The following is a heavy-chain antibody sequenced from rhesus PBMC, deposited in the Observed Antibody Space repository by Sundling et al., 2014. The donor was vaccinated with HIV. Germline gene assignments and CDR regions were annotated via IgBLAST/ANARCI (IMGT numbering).Heavy chain of an antibody. CDR3: ARGLYDGDNGLYYTVFDY. D-gene: IGHD3-9*01. Sequence: QVQLQESGPGLVKPSETLSLTCGVSGASISGAYAWTWIRQSPGKGLEWIGHLFGSIGSTYYNPSLKSRVTISTDTSQNQFSLRLTSVTAADTAVYFCARGLYDGDNGLYYTVFDYWGRGVLVTVSS. J-gene: IGHJ4*01. V-gene: IGHV4-127*01. CDR2: LFGSIGST. CDR1: GASISGAYA.